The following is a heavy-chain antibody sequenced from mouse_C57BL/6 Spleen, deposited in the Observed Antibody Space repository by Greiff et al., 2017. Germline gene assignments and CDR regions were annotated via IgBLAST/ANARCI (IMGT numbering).Heavy chain of an antibody. V-gene: IGHV1-82*01. D-gene: IGHD2-4*01. Sequence: VKLMESGPELVKPGASVKISCKASGYAFSSSWMNWVKQRPGKGLEWIGRIYPGDGDTNYNGKFKGKATLTADKSSSTAYMQLSSLTSEDSAVYFCASIYYDYAWFAYWGQGTLVTVSA. J-gene: IGHJ3*01. CDR2: IYPGDGDT. CDR1: GYAFSSSW. CDR3: ASIYYDYAWFAY.